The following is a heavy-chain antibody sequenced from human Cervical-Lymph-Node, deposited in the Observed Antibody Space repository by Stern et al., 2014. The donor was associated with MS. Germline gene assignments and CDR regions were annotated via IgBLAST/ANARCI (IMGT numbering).Heavy chain of an antibody. CDR3: AKDSSDTWYGPIDA. Sequence: VQLVESGPGLVKPSATLSLTCTVSGGSIINYYWSWIRKTPGKGLERIGYIYYTGRTNYNPSLKSRVTISVATSKNHLSLMLRSLTAADTAVYYCAKDSSDTWYGPIDAWGQGTQVIVSS. J-gene: IGHJ5*02. D-gene: IGHD6-13*01. V-gene: IGHV4-59*01. CDR1: GGSIINYY. CDR2: IYYTGRT.